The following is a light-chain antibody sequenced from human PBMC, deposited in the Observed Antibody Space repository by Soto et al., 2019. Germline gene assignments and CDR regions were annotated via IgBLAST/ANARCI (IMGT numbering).Light chain of an antibody. CDR1: SSDVGGYNY. CDR2: DVS. Sequence: QSALTQPRSVSGSPGQSVTISCTGTSSDVGGYNYVSWYQQHPGKATKLMIYDVSKRPSGVPDRFSGSKSGNTASLTVTGLQAEDEADYYCTSYAGSNIYVFGPGTKVTVL. J-gene: IGLJ1*01. CDR3: TSYAGSNIYV. V-gene: IGLV2-11*01.